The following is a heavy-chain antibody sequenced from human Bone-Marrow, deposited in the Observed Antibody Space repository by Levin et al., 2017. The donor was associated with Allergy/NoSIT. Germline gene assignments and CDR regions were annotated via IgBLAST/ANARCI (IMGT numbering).Heavy chain of an antibody. D-gene: IGHD6-13*01. J-gene: IGHJ5*02. CDR2: IIPIFGTA. V-gene: IGHV1-69*13. CDR3: ARGGWVAAAGQKGGWFDP. CDR1: GGTFSSYA. Sequence: ASVKVSCKASGGTFSSYAISWVRQAPGQGLEWMGGIIPIFGTANYAQKFQGRVTITADESTSTAYMELSSLRSEDTAVYYCARGGWVAAAGQKGGWFDPWGQGTLVTVSS.